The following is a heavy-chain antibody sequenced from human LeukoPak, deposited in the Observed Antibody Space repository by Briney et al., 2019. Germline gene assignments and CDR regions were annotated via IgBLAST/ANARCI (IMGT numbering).Heavy chain of an antibody. CDR1: GGSISSYY. CDR2: IYYSGST. CDR3: ASGHYYDSIDY. V-gene: IGHV4-59*01. Sequence: SETLSLTCTVSGGSISSYYWSWIRQPPGKGLEWIGYIYYSGSTNYNPSLKSRVTISVDTSRNQFSLKLSSVTAADTAVYYCASGHYYDSIDYWGQGTLVTVSS. J-gene: IGHJ4*02. D-gene: IGHD3-22*01.